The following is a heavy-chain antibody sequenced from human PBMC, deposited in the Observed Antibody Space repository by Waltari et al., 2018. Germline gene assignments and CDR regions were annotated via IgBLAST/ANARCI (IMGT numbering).Heavy chain of an antibody. J-gene: IGHJ6*02. Sequence: QVLLQESGPGLVKPSETLSLTCTVSGGSISIYYWSWIRQPPGKGLEWIGYIYYSGSTNYNPSLKSRVTISVDTSKTQFSLKLSSVTAADTAVYYCARTDYGDYGYYYGMDVWGQGTTVTVSS. V-gene: IGHV4-59*08. CDR3: ARTDYGDYGYYYGMDV. D-gene: IGHD4-17*01. CDR2: IYYSGST. CDR1: GGSISIYY.